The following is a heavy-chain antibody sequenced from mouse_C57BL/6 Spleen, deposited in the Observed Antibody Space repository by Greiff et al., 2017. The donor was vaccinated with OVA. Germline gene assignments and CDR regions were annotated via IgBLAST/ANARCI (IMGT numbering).Heavy chain of an antibody. V-gene: IGHV5-4*01. Sequence: EVQRVESGGGLVQPGGSLKLSCAASGFTFSSYAMSWVRQTPEKRLEWVATISDGGSYTYYPDNVKGRFTISRDNAKNNLYLQMSHLKSEDTAMYYCAREDYGNYGSVWGTGTTVTVSS. J-gene: IGHJ1*03. CDR2: ISDGGSYT. CDR1: GFTFSSYA. D-gene: IGHD2-1*01. CDR3: AREDYGNYGSV.